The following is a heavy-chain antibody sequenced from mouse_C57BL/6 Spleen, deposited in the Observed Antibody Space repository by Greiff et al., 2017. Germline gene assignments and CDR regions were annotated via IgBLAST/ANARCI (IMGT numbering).Heavy chain of an antibody. D-gene: IGHD2-12*01. J-gene: IGHJ4*01. Sequence: QVQLQQPGTELVKPGASVKLSCKASGYTFTSYWMHWVKQRPGQGLEWIGNINPSNGGTNYNEKLKSKATLTVDKSSSTAYMQLSSLTSEDSAVYYCAREGVYEVYYYAMDYWGQGTSVTVSS. CDR3: AREGVYEVYYYAMDY. V-gene: IGHV1-53*01. CDR1: GYTFTSYW. CDR2: INPSNGGT.